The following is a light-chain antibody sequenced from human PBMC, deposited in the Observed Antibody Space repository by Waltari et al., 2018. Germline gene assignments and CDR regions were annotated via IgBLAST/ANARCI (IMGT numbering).Light chain of an antibody. Sequence: QSALTQPASVSGSPGQSITISCTGTSSDIGRYNYVSWFQQHPGKAPKPMIYDDRNRPSGVSNRFSGSKSDYTASLTISGLQAEDEAVYFCNSFTSSNTVIFGGGTKLTV. CDR3: NSFTSSNTVI. CDR2: DDR. V-gene: IGLV2-14*03. CDR1: SSDIGRYNY. J-gene: IGLJ2*01.